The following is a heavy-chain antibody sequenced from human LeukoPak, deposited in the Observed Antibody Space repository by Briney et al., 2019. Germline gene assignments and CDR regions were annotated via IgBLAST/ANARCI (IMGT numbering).Heavy chain of an antibody. V-gene: IGHV6-1*01. D-gene: IGHD3-3*01. CDR3: GRETDFGVVTN. CDR1: GDSVSSNGAS. J-gene: IGHJ4*02. CDR2: TYYRSQQWHS. Sequence: SQTLPLTSAISGDSVSSNGASWNWIRQSPSRGLEWLGRTYYRSQQWHSDYAPSVKGRIALNPDTSKNQFSLQLNSMTPEDTAVYYCGRETDFGVVTNWGQGTLVTVSS.